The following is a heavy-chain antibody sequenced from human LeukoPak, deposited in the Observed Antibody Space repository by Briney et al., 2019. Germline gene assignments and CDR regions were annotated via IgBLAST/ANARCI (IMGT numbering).Heavy chain of an antibody. CDR2: IHSSGST. D-gene: IGHD3-10*01. Sequence: NPSQTLSLTCTVSGDSINNPNYYWTWIRQHPGKALEWVGYIHSSGSTFYSPSLKSRLTISLDTSKNQFSLKMSSVTAADTAVYYCARLNGSGSYFDYWGQGTLVTVSS. J-gene: IGHJ4*02. CDR1: GDSINNPNYY. CDR3: ARLNGSGSYFDY. V-gene: IGHV4-31*03.